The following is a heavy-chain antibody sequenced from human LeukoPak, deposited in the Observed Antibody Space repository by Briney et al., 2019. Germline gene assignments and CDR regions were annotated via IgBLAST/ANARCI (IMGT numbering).Heavy chain of an antibody. Sequence: SVKVSCKASGGTFSSYAISWMRQAPGQGLEWMGRIIPILGIANYAQKFQGRVTITADKSTSTAYMELSSLRSEDTAVYYCARDREYYDTYYYGMDVWGQGTTVTVSS. CDR2: IIPILGIA. V-gene: IGHV1-69*04. CDR3: ARDREYYDTYYYGMDV. J-gene: IGHJ6*02. CDR1: GGTFSSYA. D-gene: IGHD3-9*01.